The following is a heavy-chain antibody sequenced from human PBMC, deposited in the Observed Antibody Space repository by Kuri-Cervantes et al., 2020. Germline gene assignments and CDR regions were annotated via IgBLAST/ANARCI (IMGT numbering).Heavy chain of an antibody. CDR1: GYSFTSYW. J-gene: IGHJ3*02. D-gene: IGHD2-21*02. CDR3: ATTRSYCGGDCYSGGAFDI. V-gene: IGHV5-51*01. CDR2: IYPGDSDT. Sequence: KVSCKGSGYSFTSYWISWVRQMPGKGLEWMGIIYPGDSDTRYSPSFQGQVTISADKSISTAYLQWSSLKASDTAMYYCATTRSYCGGDCYSGGAFDIWGQGTMVTVSS.